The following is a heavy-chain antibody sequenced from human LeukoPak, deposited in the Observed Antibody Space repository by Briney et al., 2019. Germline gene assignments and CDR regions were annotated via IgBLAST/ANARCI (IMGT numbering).Heavy chain of an antibody. J-gene: IGHJ6*03. Sequence: GGSLRLSCAASGFTFSNYNMNWVRQTPGKGLEWVSSITRDSIYTFYADSVKGRFTISRDNAKNSLSLQMNSLRAEDAAVYYCARDPYNGYYGDDYYYYMDVWGKGTTVTISS. CDR1: GFTFSNYN. D-gene: IGHD4-17*01. V-gene: IGHV3-21*01. CDR2: ITRDSIYT. CDR3: ARDPYNGYYGDDYYYYMDV.